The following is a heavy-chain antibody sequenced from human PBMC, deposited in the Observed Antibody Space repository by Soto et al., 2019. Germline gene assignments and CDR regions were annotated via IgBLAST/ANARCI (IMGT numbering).Heavy chain of an antibody. V-gene: IGHV3-23*01. J-gene: IGHJ4*02. D-gene: IGHD1-26*01. Sequence: GSLRLSCAASGITLSIYAMSWVRQAPGKGPEWVSGISASGGSTSYADSVKGRFTISRDNSKNTLYLQMNSLRADDMAVYHCAKGQNSGTYRFYFDYWGQGALVTVSS. CDR3: AKGQNSGTYRFYFDY. CDR2: ISASGGST. CDR1: GITLSIYA.